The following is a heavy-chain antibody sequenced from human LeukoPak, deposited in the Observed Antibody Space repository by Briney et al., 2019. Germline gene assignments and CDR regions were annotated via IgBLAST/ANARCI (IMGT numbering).Heavy chain of an antibody. V-gene: IGHV2-70*01. CDR2: IDWDDDK. Sequence: SGPTLVKPTQTLTLTCTSSGFSLSTSGMCVSWIRQPPGKALEWLALIDWDDDKYYSTSLKTRLTISKDTSKNQVVLTMTNMDPVDTATYYCARMTQQLVYWYFDLWGRGTLVTVSS. J-gene: IGHJ2*01. D-gene: IGHD6-13*01. CDR3: ARMTQQLVYWYFDL. CDR1: GFSLSTSGMC.